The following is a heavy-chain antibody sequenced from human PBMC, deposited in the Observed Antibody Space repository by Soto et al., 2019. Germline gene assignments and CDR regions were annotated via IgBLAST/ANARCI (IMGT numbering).Heavy chain of an antibody. D-gene: IGHD6-19*01. Sequence: QVQLVQSGAEVKKPGASVKVSCKASGYTFTSYDINWVRQATGQGLEWMGWMNPNSGNTGYAQKFQGRVTMTRNTSICAAYMELSSLRSADTAVYYCARGRVAVAGTFYYYGMDVWGQGTTVTVSS. J-gene: IGHJ6*02. CDR1: GYTFTSYD. V-gene: IGHV1-8*01. CDR3: ARGRVAVAGTFYYYGMDV. CDR2: MNPNSGNT.